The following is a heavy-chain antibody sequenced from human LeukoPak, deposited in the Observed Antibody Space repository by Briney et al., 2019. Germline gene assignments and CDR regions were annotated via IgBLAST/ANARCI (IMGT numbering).Heavy chain of an antibody. CDR1: GGSISSYY. Sequence: SETLSLTCTVSGGSISSYYWSWIRQPPGKGLEWIGYIYYSGSTNYNPSLKSRVTISVDTSKNQFSLKLSSVTAADTAVYYCATGRAGTPLGMDVWGQGTTVTVSS. J-gene: IGHJ6*02. D-gene: IGHD6-19*01. CDR3: ATGRAGTPLGMDV. CDR2: IYYSGST. V-gene: IGHV4-59*01.